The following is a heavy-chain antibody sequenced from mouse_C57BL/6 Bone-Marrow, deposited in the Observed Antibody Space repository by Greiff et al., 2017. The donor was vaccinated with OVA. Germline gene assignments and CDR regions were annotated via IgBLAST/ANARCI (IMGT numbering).Heavy chain of an antibody. V-gene: IGHV1-81*01. CDR2: IYPRSGNT. J-gene: IGHJ4*01. CDR1: GYTFTSYG. CDR3: ARYSRYYNAMDY. D-gene: IGHD2-14*01. Sequence: VQLQQSGAELARPGASVKLSCKASGYTFTSYGISWVKQRTGQGLEWIGEIYPRSGNTYYNEKFKGKATLTADKSSSTAYMELRSLTSEGSAVYFCARYSRYYNAMDYWGQGTSVTVSS.